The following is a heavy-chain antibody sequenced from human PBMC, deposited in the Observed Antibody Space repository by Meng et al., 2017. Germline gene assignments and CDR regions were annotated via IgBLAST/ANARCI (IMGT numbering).Heavy chain of an antibody. CDR2: IVVGSGNT. Sequence: SVKVSCKASGFTFTSSAVRWVRQARGQRLEWIGWIVVGSGNTNYAQKFQERVTITRDMFTSTAYMELSSLGSEDTAVCYCAAIGIVGASPPDYWGQGTMVTVSS. D-gene: IGHD1-26*01. CDR1: GFTFTSSA. V-gene: IGHV1-58*01. CDR3: AAIGIVGASPPDY. J-gene: IGHJ4*02.